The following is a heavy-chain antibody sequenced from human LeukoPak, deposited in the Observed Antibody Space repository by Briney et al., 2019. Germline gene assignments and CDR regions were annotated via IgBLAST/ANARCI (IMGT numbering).Heavy chain of an antibody. V-gene: IGHV3-23*01. CDR2: ISGSGGST. Sequence: GGSLRLSCAASGFTFSSYAMSLVRQAPGKGLEWVSAISGSGGSTYYADSVKGRFTISRDNSKNTLYLQMNSLRAEDTAVYYCAKADRGYSYGFDYWGQGTLVTVSS. CDR1: GFTFSSYA. D-gene: IGHD5-18*01. J-gene: IGHJ4*02. CDR3: AKADRGYSYGFDY.